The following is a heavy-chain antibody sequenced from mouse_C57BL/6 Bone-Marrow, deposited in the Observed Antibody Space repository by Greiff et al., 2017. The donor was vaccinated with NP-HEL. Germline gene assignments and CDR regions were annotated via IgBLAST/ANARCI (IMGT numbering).Heavy chain of an antibody. V-gene: IGHV5-6*01. D-gene: IGHD4-1*01. CDR3: ARLGYFDY. J-gene: IGHJ2*01. CDR2: ISSGGSYT. Sequence: EVKLVESGGDLVKPGGSLKLSCAASGFNFRSYGMSWVRQTPDKRLEWVATISSGGSYTYYPDSVQGRFTISRVNAKNTLYLQISSLKSEDTAMYYCARLGYFDYWGQGTTLTVSS. CDR1: GFNFRSYG.